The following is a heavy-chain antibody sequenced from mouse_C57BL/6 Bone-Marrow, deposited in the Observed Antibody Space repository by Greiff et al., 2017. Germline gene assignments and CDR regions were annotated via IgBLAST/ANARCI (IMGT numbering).Heavy chain of an antibody. V-gene: IGHV1-9*01. CDR3: ARMPLLQRCYNAMDY. J-gene: IGHJ4*01. D-gene: IGHD1-1*01. CDR1: GYSFTGYW. CDR2: FLTGSGSH. Sequence: VQLQQSGAELMKPGASVKLSCKATGYSFTGYWIEWVKQRPGHGLVWFGGFLTGSGSHNYNQKFKGKAPFTTDTSSNTADMQLSSLSTEDSAIYYCARMPLLQRCYNAMDYWGQGTSVTVSS.